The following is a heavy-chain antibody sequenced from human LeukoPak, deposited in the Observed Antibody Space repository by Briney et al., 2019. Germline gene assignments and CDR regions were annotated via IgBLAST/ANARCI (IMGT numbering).Heavy chain of an antibody. CDR2: INPNSGGT. CDR3: ATDYYDSSGYYYSFDY. D-gene: IGHD3-22*01. CDR1: GYTFTGYY. V-gene: IGHV1-2*02. Sequence: GASVKVSCKASGYTFTGYYIHWVRQAPGQGLEWMGWINPNSGGTHYAQKFQGRVIMTRDTSISTAYMEPSRLRSDDTAVYYCATDYYDSSGYYYSFDYWGQGTLVTVSS. J-gene: IGHJ4*02.